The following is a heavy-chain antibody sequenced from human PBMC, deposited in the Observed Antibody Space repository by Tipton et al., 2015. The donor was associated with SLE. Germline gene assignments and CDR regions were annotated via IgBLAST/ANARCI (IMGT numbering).Heavy chain of an antibody. V-gene: IGHV3-21*04. Sequence: SLRLSCAASGFMLSSKTMNWVRQAPGKGLEWVSSISGSSNYIYYADSVKGRFTISRDNAKNSLYLQMNSLRTEDTALYYCARGGFYPGSGNRYYFDFWGRGTLVTVSS. CDR3: ARGGFYPGSGNRYYFDF. CDR1: GFMLSSKT. CDR2: ISGSSNYI. D-gene: IGHD3-10*01. J-gene: IGHJ4*02.